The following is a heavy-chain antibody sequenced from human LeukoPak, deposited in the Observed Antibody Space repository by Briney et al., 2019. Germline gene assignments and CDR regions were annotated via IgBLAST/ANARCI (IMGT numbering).Heavy chain of an antibody. CDR1: GYTLTELS. CDR3: ATDNWNDAFDAFDI. CDR2: FDPEDGET. Sequence: ASVKVSCKVSGYTLTELSMHWVRQAPGKRLEWMGGFDPEDGETIYAQKFQGRVTMTEDTSTDTAYMELSSLRSEDTAVYYCATDNWNDAFDAFDIWGQGTMVTVSS. J-gene: IGHJ3*02. V-gene: IGHV1-24*01. D-gene: IGHD1-20*01.